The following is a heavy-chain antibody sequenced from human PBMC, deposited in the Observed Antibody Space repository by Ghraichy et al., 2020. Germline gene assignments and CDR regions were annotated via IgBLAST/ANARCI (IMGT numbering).Heavy chain of an antibody. CDR2: IKGDGSYT. J-gene: IGHJ4*02. V-gene: IGHV3-74*01. CDR1: GFSFSDYW. D-gene: IGHD6-6*01. CDR3: TTSPKAEYNY. Sequence: GGSLRLSCAASGFSFSDYWMHWVRQVPGKGLVWVSHIKGDGSYTNYADSVKDRFTISRDNAKNTLYLQMNIVRAEDSAVYYRTTSPKAEYNYWGQGTLVTVSS.